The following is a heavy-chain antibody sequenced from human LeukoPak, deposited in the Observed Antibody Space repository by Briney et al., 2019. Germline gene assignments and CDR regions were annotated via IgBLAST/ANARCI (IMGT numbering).Heavy chain of an antibody. CDR3: ARSLRLSDSSGYYYDEYFQH. J-gene: IGHJ1*01. CDR2: ISAYNGNT. CDR1: GYTFTNYG. Sequence: ASVKVSFMASGYTFTNYGISWVRQAPGQGVEWMGWISAYNGNTNYAQKLQGRVTMTTETSTSTAYIELRSLRSDDTAVYYCARSLRLSDSSGYYYDEYFQHWGQGTLVTVSS. V-gene: IGHV1-18*01. D-gene: IGHD3-22*01.